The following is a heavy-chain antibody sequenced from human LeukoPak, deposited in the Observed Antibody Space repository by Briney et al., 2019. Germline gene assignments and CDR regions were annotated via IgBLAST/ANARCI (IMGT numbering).Heavy chain of an antibody. Sequence: SATLSLTCAVSGYSISSRYYWGWIRQPPGKGLEWIGSIYHSGSTYYNPSLKSRVTISVDTSKNQFSLKLSSVTAADTAVYYCARGTTFFDYWGQGTLVTVSS. CDR3: ARGTTFFDY. J-gene: IGHJ4*02. D-gene: IGHD1-1*01. CDR1: GYSISSRYY. V-gene: IGHV4-38-2*01. CDR2: IYHSGST.